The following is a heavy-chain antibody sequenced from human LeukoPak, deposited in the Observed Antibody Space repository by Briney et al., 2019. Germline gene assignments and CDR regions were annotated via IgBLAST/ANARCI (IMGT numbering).Heavy chain of an antibody. V-gene: IGHV4-34*01. Sequence: SETLSLTCAVYGGSFSGYYWSWIRQPPGKGLEWIGEINHSGSTNYNPSLKSRVTISVDTSKNQFSLKLSSVTAADTAVYYCARESIAARPGYNWFDPWGQGTLVTVSS. J-gene: IGHJ5*02. CDR2: INHSGST. D-gene: IGHD6-6*01. CDR1: GGSFSGYY. CDR3: ARESIAARPGYNWFDP.